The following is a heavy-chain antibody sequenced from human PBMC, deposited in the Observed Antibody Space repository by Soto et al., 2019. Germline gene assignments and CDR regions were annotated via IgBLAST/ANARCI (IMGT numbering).Heavy chain of an antibody. CDR2: INPTGGST. J-gene: IGHJ4*02. CDR1: VGTFSSYT. V-gene: IGHV1-46*01. CDR3: VRDLAAGDY. D-gene: IGHD6-13*01. Sequence: GASVTVSFKASVGTFSSYTISWVRPAAGQGLEWMAIINPTGGSTNYAQRFQGRATLTMDTSTTTVYMELSSLRFEGSAVYYCVRDLAAGDYWGQGTLVTVSP.